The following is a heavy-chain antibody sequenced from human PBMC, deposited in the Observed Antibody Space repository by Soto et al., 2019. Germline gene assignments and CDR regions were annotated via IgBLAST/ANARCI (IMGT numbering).Heavy chain of an antibody. J-gene: IGHJ6*02. CDR1: GFTFSNYA. CDR2: ISASGGST. Sequence: GGSLSLSCAASGFTFSNYAMTWVRQAPGKGLEWVSGISASGGSTYYADSVKGRVTISRDNSKNTVYLQMHSLRADDTAVYFCAKDRDYSDNWDPLDVWGQGTTVTVSS. CDR3: AKDRDYSDNWDPLDV. D-gene: IGHD1-1*01. V-gene: IGHV3-23*01.